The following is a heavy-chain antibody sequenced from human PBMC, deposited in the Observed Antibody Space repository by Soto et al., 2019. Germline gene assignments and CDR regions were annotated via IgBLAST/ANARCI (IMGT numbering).Heavy chain of an antibody. V-gene: IGHV3-33*01. J-gene: IGHJ5*02. D-gene: IGHD6-19*01. CDR2: IWYDGSDK. Sequence: XXVXSGGGXXXXXRXXXLXCAASGFSFSTYGMHWVRQAPGXXXXXXALIWYDGSDKYYADSVKGRFXXXXXXXXXXXXXXXXXXXXXXXAVYYCAREREAVAGGTVYNWFDPWGQGTLVTVSS. CDR3: AREREAVAGGTVYNWFDP. CDR1: GFSFSTYG.